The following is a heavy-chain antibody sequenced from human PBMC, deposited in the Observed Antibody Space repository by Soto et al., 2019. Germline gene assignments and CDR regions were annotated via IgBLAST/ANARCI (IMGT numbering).Heavy chain of an antibody. V-gene: IGHV3-33*01. CDR2: IWYDGSNK. D-gene: IGHD4-4*01. CDR1: GFTFSSYG. CDR3: ARDREYSNYFRVSGWFDP. J-gene: IGHJ5*02. Sequence: QVQLVESGGGVVQPGRSLRLSCAASGFTFSSYGMHWVRQAPGKGLEWVAVIWYDGSNKYYADSVKGRFTISRDNSKNTLYLQMNSLRAEDTAVYYCARDREYSNYFRVSGWFDPWGQGTLVTVSS.